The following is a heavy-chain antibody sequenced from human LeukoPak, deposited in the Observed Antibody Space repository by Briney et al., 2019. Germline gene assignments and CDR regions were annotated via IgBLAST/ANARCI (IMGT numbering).Heavy chain of an antibody. Sequence: TGGSLRLSCAASGFTFRIYAMTWVRQAPGKGLEWVSAIGASGATFYADSVKGRFTISRDNSRNTLYLQMNSLRTEDTAVYYCAKNYHDNSAYLSWAFDIWGQGTMVTLSS. CDR3: AKNYHDNSAYLSWAFDI. CDR2: IGASGAT. V-gene: IGHV3-23*01. CDR1: GFTFRIYA. D-gene: IGHD3-22*01. J-gene: IGHJ3*02.